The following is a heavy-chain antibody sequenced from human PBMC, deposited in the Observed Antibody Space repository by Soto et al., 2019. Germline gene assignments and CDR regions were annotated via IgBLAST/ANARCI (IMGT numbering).Heavy chain of an antibody. J-gene: IGHJ5*02. Sequence: DVQLVESGGGLVQPGGSLRVSCAASGFTLGSHRIHGVRQAPGKGLEWVSRIDTDGGGTSYADSVKGRFTISTDNAKNTVYLQMNGLRAEDTAVYYCATVFDLWGQGTLVTVSS. CDR1: GFTLGSHR. CDR3: ATVFDL. CDR2: IDTDGGGT. V-gene: IGHV3-74*01.